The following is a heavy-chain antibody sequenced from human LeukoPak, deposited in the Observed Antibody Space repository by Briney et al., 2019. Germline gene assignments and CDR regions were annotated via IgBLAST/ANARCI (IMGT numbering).Heavy chain of an antibody. J-gene: IGHJ6*02. CDR3: AKDLSSAITSALVLDV. Sequence: GGSLRLSCAASGFTFDDYAMHWVRQAPGKGLEWVSGISWNSGSIGYADSVKGRFTISRDNAKNSLYLQMNSLRAEDTALYYCAKDLSSAITSALVLDVWGQGTTV. V-gene: IGHV3-9*01. D-gene: IGHD3-22*01. CDR2: ISWNSGSI. CDR1: GFTFDDYA.